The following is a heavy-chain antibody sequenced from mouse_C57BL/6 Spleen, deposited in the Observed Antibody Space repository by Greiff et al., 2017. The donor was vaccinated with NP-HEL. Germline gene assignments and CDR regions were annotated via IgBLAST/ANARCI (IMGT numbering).Heavy chain of an antibody. J-gene: IGHJ4*01. CDR1: GYAFTNYL. D-gene: IGHD1-1*01. Sequence: QVQLQQSGAELVRPGTSVKVSCKASGYAFTNYLIEWVKQRPGQGLEWIGVISHGSGGTHYNEKFKGKATLTADKSSSTAYMQLSSLTSEDSAVYFCASRKPTPVVEYDYAMDYWGQGTSVTVSS. CDR3: ASRKPTPVVEYDYAMDY. V-gene: IGHV1-54*01. CDR2: ISHGSGGT.